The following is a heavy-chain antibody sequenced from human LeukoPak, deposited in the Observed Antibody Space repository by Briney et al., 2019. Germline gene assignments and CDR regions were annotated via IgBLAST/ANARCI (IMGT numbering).Heavy chain of an antibody. CDR1: GYTLTSYD. CDR2: MNPNSGNT. V-gene: IGHV1-8*01. J-gene: IGHJ5*02. CDR3: ARGPYSSGWYRHRAVNWFDP. D-gene: IGHD6-19*01. Sequence: ASVKVSCKASGYTLTSYDINWVRQATGQGLEWMGWMNPNSGNTGYAQKFQGRVTMTRNTSISTAYMELSSLRSEDTAVYYCARGPYSSGWYRHRAVNWFDPWGQGTLVTVSS.